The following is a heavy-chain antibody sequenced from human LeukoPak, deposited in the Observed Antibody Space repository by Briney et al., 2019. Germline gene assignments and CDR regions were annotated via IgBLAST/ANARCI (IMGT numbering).Heavy chain of an antibody. CDR3: AKKLWQWLVQYSKHY. CDR2: ISGSGGST. D-gene: IGHD6-19*01. CDR1: GFTFSSYA. Sequence: GGSLRLSCAASGFTFSSYAMSWVRQAPGKGLEWVSAISGSGGSTYYADSVKGRFTISRDNSKNTLYLQKNSLRAEDTSVYHCAKKLWQWLVQYSKHYGGQGTLVTVSS. V-gene: IGHV3-23*01. J-gene: IGHJ4*02.